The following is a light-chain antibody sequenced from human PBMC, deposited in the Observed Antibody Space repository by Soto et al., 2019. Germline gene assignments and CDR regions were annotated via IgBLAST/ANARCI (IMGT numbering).Light chain of an antibody. CDR2: KTS. CDR1: QSINNW. V-gene: IGKV1-5*03. CDR3: QQYKSFSLT. Sequence: DIQMTQSPSTLSASVGDRVTITCRVSQSINNWLAWYQQKPGKAPKLLIYKTSDLESGVPSRFSGSGSGTEFSLTISSLQPDDFATYYCQQYKSFSLTFGGGTRVEVK. J-gene: IGKJ4*01.